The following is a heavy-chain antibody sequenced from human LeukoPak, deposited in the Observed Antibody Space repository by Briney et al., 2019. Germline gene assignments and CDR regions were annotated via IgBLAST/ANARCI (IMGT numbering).Heavy chain of an antibody. D-gene: IGHD6-13*01. CDR3: ARYTAAGTVNWFDP. Sequence: RPSETLSLTCTVSGGSISSSSYYWGWIRQPPGKGLEWIGSIYHSGSTYYNPSLKSRVTISVDTSKNQFSLKLSSVTAADTAVYYCARYTAAGTVNWFDPWGQGTLVTVSS. CDR2: IYHSGST. CDR1: GGSISSSSYY. V-gene: IGHV4-39*07. J-gene: IGHJ5*02.